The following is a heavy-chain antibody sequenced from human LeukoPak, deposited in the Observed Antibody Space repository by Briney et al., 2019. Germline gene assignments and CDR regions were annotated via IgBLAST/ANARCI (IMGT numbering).Heavy chain of an antibody. CDR1: GFTFSIYW. CDR3: ARYHFYYGSGSYSN. Sequence: GGSLRLSCAASGFTFSIYWMSWVRQAPGKGLEWVANIKQDGSEKYYVDSVKVRFTISRDNAKNSLYLQMNSLRVEDTAVYYCARYHFYYGSGSYSNWGQGTLVTVSS. J-gene: IGHJ4*02. CDR2: IKQDGSEK. V-gene: IGHV3-7*04. D-gene: IGHD3-10*01.